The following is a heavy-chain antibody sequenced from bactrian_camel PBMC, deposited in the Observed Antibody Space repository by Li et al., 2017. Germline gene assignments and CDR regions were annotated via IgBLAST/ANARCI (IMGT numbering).Heavy chain of an antibody. J-gene: IGHJ6*01. D-gene: IGHD2*01. Sequence: HVQLVESGGGLVQPGGSLRLSCAASGFTFGDYCMNWYRQGPGKGLEWVAGITSLPSLFRAASYADSVKGRFTISRDNANNTVNLMMNSLKPEDTAVYYCAANFGPYCSGPYLARRANFLGQGTQVTVSS. V-gene: IGHV3S6*01. CDR2: ITSLPSLFRAA. CDR1: GFTFGDYC.